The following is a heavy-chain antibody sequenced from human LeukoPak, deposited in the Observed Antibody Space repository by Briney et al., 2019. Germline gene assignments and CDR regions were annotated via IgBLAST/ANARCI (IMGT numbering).Heavy chain of an antibody. D-gene: IGHD6-19*01. CDR3: ARDRWGSSGWYDDAFDI. CDR2: ISAYNGNT. V-gene: IGHV1-18*04. J-gene: IGHJ3*02. CDR1: GYTFTSYG. Sequence: ASVKVSCKASGYTFTSYGISWVRQAPGQGLEWMGWISAYNGNTNYAQKLQGRVTMTTDTSTSTAHMELRSLRSDDTAVHYCARDRWGSSGWYDDAFDIWGQGTMVTVSS.